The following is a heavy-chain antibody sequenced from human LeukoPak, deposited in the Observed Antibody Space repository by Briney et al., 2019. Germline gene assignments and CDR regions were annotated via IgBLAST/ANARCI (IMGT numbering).Heavy chain of an antibody. CDR1: GFTFSSSW. CDR3: ARSPSSQDYGDYNNYYYYYYMDV. V-gene: IGHV3-74*01. Sequence: PGGSLRLSCAASGFTFSSSWMHWVRQAPGKGLVWVSRINNDGGSPSYADSVKGRFTISRNNAKNTLYLQMNSLRAEDTAVYYCARSPSSQDYGDYNNYYYYYYMDVWGKGTTVTVFS. CDR2: INNDGGSP. J-gene: IGHJ6*03. D-gene: IGHD4-17*01.